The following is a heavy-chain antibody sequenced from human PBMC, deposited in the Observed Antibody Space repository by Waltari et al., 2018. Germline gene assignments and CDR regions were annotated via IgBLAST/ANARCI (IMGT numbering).Heavy chain of an antibody. V-gene: IGHV4-39*01. CDR3: ARAGTIEYSSSYPLGRRYYGMDV. D-gene: IGHD6-6*01. Sequence: QLQLQESGPGQVKPSETLSLTCTVSGGSISSSSYYWGWIRQPPGKGLEWIGSIYYSGSTYYNPSLKSRVTISVDTSKNQFSLKLSSVTAADTAVYYCARAGTIEYSSSYPLGRRYYGMDVWGQGTTVTVSS. CDR1: GGSISSSSYY. J-gene: IGHJ6*02. CDR2: IYYSGST.